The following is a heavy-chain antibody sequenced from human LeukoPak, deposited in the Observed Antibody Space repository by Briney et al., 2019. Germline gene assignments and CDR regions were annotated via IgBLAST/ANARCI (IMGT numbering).Heavy chain of an antibody. J-gene: IGHJ4*02. CDR1: GFTFNNYA. CDR3: VRAAPRDCSPASCSLFDT. Sequence: PGGSLRLSCAGSGFTFNNYAMSWVRRAPRKGLEWVSTIMIGGDGKHYADSVKGRFTISRDRSESTLYLQMNGLRADGTAVYYCVRAAPRDCSPASCSLFDTWGQGTLVTVSS. V-gene: IGHV3-23*01. D-gene: IGHD2-2*01. CDR2: IMIGGDGK.